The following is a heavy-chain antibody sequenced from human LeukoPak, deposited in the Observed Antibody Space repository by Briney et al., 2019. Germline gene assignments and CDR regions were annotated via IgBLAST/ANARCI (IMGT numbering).Heavy chain of an antibody. CDR2: INSDVGST. Sequence: PGGSLRLSCAASGFTLSSYWMRWVRQVPGKGLGWVSHINSDVGSTSSADSVKGRFTISRDKAKNTLYVQINSLRDEETAVYFFSTGSRHAFDFWGRGTMVTVSS. CDR1: GFTLSSYW. CDR3: STGSRHAFDF. D-gene: IGHD1-14*01. V-gene: IGHV3-74*01. J-gene: IGHJ3*01.